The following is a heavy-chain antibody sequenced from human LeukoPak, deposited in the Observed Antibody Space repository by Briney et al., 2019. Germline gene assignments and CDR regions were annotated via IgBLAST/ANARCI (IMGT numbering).Heavy chain of an antibody. CDR1: GGSISSYY. CDR3: ARGGSYYGY. CDR2: IYYSGST. V-gene: IGHV4-59*08. J-gene: IGHJ4*02. D-gene: IGHD1-26*01. Sequence: PSETLSLTCSVSGGSISSYYWSWIGQPPGKGLEWIGNIYYSGSTNYNPSLKSRVTISLDTSKSQFSLQLSSVTAADTAVYYCARGGSYYGYWGQGTLVTVSS.